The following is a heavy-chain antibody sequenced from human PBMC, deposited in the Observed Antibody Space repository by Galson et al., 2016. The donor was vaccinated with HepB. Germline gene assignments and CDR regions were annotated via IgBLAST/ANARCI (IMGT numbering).Heavy chain of an antibody. J-gene: IGHJ3*02. CDR1: GLSLSPYA. CDR2: ISASGGSK. Sequence: SLRLSCAGFGLSLSPYAMSWGRQAPGKGLEWVSGISASGGSKTYADSVRGRFIISRDNSNNKLFLQMNSLTTEDTAIYFCAKDRLSGHGDYSWGIFDIWGRGTEVTVSS. CDR3: AKDRLSGHGDYSWGIFDI. V-gene: IGHV3-23*01. D-gene: IGHD4-17*01.